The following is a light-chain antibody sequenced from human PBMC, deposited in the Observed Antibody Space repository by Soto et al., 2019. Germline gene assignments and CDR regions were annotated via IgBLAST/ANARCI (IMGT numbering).Light chain of an antibody. Sequence: DIQMTQSPPTLSASVGDRVTITCRASQSLSSWLAWYQQKPGKAPKLLIYDASSLESGVPSRFSGSGSGTEFTLTISSLQPDDFATYYCQQYNSYSLYTFGQGTKLEIK. V-gene: IGKV1-5*01. CDR2: DAS. CDR1: QSLSSW. J-gene: IGKJ2*01. CDR3: QQYNSYSLYT.